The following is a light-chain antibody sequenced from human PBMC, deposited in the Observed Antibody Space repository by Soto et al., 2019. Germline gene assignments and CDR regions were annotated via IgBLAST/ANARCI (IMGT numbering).Light chain of an antibody. J-gene: IGKJ2*01. CDR3: QQYESTPPT. CDR2: WAS. V-gene: IGKV4-1*01. Sequence: DIVMTQSPDSLAVSLGERATINCKSSQSVLYSSNNKNYLAWYQQRPGQPPKLLIYWASTRASGVPDRVSGSGSGTDFTLTITSLQAEDVAVYYCQQYESTPPTFGQGTKLEIK. CDR1: QSVLYSSNNKNY.